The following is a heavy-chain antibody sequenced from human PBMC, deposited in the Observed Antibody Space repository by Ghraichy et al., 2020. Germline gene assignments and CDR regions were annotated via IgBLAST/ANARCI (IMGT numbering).Heavy chain of an antibody. D-gene: IGHD5-12*01. CDR1: GFTFSSYS. CDR3: ARVWDSGDDLDYLYYGVDV. J-gene: IGHJ6*02. V-gene: IGHV3-48*01. Sequence: GGSLRLSCAASGFTFSSYSMNWVRQAPGKGLEWVSYISSSGSTVYYADSVKGRFTISRDNDKNSLNLQMNSLRVEDTAVYYCARVWDSGDDLDYLYYGVDVWGQGTTVTVSS. CDR2: ISSSGSTV.